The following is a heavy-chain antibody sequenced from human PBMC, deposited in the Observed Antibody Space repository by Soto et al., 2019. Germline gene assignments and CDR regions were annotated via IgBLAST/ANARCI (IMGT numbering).Heavy chain of an antibody. Sequence: SLRLSFAASGFTFSDYAMHWVRQPPGKGLEWVAVILSDGSNEYYADSVKGRFTISRDNSKTSLYLQMNSLRSEDTAVYFCAKPSPYGSSRYFLDNWGRGTLATVSS. CDR2: ILSDGSNE. V-gene: IGHV3-30-3*01. D-gene: IGHD3-22*01. CDR3: AKPSPYGSSRYFLDN. J-gene: IGHJ4*01. CDR1: GFTFSDYA.